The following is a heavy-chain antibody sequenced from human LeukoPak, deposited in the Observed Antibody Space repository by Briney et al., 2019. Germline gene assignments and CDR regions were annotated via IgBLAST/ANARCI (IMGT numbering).Heavy chain of an antibody. V-gene: IGHV3-11*04. CDR3: AREDIVATFDY. Sequence: GGSLRLSCAASGFTFSDYYMSWIRQAPGKGLEWVSHISSSGSTIYYADSVKGRFTISRDNAKNSLYLQMNSLRAEDTAVYYCAREDIVATFDYWGQGTLVTVSS. J-gene: IGHJ4*02. D-gene: IGHD5-12*01. CDR1: GFTFSDYY. CDR2: ISSSGSTI.